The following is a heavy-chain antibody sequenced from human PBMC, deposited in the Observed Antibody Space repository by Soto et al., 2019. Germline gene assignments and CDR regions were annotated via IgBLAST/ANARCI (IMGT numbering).Heavy chain of an antibody. V-gene: IGHV3-23*01. CDR3: AIPRRGGGFGGMDV. J-gene: IGHJ6*02. D-gene: IGHD3-16*01. CDR2: ISGIDGST. CDR1: GFTFGTYA. Sequence: EVRLLESGGNLVQPGGSLRLSCAASGFTFGTYALSWVRQAPGKGLEWVSAISGIDGSTYYADSVEGRFTISRDNSKNPLHLQMNSLTVADTALYYFAIPRRGGGFGGMDVWGQGTTVRVSS.